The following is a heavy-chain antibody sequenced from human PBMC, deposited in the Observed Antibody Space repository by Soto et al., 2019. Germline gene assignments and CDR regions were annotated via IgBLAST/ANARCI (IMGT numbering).Heavy chain of an antibody. CDR2: ISGSGGRT. J-gene: IGHJ4*02. V-gene: IGHV3-23*01. CDR1: GFTFSSYA. D-gene: IGHD5-18*01. CDR3: AKNGYSYGFIPDY. Sequence: GGSLRLSCAASGFTFSSYAMSWVRQAPGKGLEWVSTISGSGGRTYYADSVKGRFTISRDNSKNTLYLQMNSLRAEDTAVYYCAKNGYSYGFIPDYWGQGTLVTVSS.